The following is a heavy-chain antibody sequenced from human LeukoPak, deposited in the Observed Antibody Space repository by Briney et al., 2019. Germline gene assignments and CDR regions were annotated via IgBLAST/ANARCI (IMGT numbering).Heavy chain of an antibody. J-gene: IGHJ4*02. V-gene: IGHV3-53*01. D-gene: IGHD5-12*01. Sequence: GGSLRLSCAASGLTVSSKDMSWVRQAPGKGLEWVSVIYSGGSTYYADSVKGRFTISRDNSKNTLYLQMNSLRAEDTAVYYCARAPRSSGYGLRYYFDYWGQGTLVTVSS. CDR1: GLTVSSKD. CDR3: ARAPRSSGYGLRYYFDY. CDR2: IYSGGST.